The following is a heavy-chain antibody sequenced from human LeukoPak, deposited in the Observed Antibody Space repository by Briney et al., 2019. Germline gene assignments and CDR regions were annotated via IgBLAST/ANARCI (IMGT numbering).Heavy chain of an antibody. V-gene: IGHV4-59*01. D-gene: IGHD2-8*02. CDR3: AREYWGFYFDY. CDR1: GGSISSYY. Sequence: PSETLPLTCTVSGGSISSYYWSWIRQPPGKGLEWIGYIYYSGSTNYNPSLKSRVTISVDTSKNQFSLKLSSVTAADTAVYYCAREYWGFYFDYWGQGTLVTVSS. J-gene: IGHJ4*02. CDR2: IYYSGST.